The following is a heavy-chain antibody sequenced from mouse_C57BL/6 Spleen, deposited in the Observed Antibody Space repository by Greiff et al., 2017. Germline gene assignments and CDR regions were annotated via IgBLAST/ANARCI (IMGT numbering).Heavy chain of an antibody. Sequence: VQLQQPGAELVRPGSSVKLSCKASGYTFTSYWMHCVKQRPIQGLEWIGNIDPSDSETHYNQKFKDKATLTVDKSSSTAYMQLSSLTSEDSAVYYCARGAQATAFDYWGQGTTLTVSS. CDR1: GYTFTSYW. V-gene: IGHV1-52*01. CDR2: IDPSDSET. CDR3: ARGAQATAFDY. D-gene: IGHD3-2*02. J-gene: IGHJ2*01.